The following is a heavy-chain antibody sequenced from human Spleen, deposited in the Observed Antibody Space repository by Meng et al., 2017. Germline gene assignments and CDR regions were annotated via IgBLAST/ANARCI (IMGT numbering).Heavy chain of an antibody. CDR2: ISSGGGRT. CDR3: AKYHHYDILTGYYSSHIDY. Sequence: GESLKISCAASGFTFSSYAMNWVRQAPGKGLEWVSSISSGGGRTYYGDSVKDRFTISRDNSINTLFLQMNSLVVEDTATYYCAKYHHYDILTGYYSSHIDYWGQGTLVTVPQ. CDR1: GFTFSSYA. J-gene: IGHJ4*02. V-gene: IGHV3-23*01. D-gene: IGHD3-9*01.